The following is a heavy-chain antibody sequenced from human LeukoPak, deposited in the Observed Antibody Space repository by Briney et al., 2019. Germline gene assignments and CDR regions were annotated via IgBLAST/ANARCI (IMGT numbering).Heavy chain of an antibody. D-gene: IGHD2-8*01. CDR3: ARDDRHTVLMVYAIFGYMDV. CDR2: ISAYNGNT. V-gene: IGHV1-18*01. J-gene: IGHJ6*03. CDR1: GYTFTSYG. Sequence: ALVKVSCKASGYTFTSYGISWVRQAPGQGLEWMGWISAYNGNTNYAQKLQGRVTMTRDTSTSTVYMELSSLRSEDTAVYYCARDDRHTVLMVYAIFGYMDVWGKGTTVTVSS.